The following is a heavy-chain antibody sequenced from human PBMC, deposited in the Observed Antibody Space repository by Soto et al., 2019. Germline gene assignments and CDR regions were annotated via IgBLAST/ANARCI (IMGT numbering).Heavy chain of an antibody. CDR1: GFPFSSYW. D-gene: IGHD3-10*01. Sequence: EVQLVESGGDLVHPGGSLILSCTASGFPFSSYWMHWVRQAPGKGLVWISRSNSDASTTTYADSVKGRFTISRDNAENTRFLQMNSLRVDDTAVYYCARGYYGSEGTEYFQLWGRGTLVTVSS. J-gene: IGHJ1*01. CDR2: SNSDASTT. V-gene: IGHV3-74*03. CDR3: ARGYYGSEGTEYFQL.